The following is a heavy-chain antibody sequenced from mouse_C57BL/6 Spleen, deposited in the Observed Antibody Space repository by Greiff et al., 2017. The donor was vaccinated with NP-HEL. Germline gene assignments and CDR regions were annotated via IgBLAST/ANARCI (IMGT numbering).Heavy chain of an antibody. D-gene: IGHD1-1*01. V-gene: IGHV1-80*01. CDR1: GYAFSSYW. Sequence: QVQLQQSGAELVKPGASVKISCKASGYAFSSYWMNWVKQRPGKGLEWIGQIYPGDGDTNYNGKFKGKATLTADKSSSTAYMQLSSLTSEDSAVYFCAREDYYYGSSPFDYWGQGTTLTVSS. J-gene: IGHJ2*01. CDR2: IYPGDGDT. CDR3: AREDYYYGSSPFDY.